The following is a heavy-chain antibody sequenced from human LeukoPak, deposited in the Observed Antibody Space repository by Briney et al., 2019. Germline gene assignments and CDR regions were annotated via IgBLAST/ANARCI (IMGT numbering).Heavy chain of an antibody. CDR1: GFTSSDYY. Sequence: PGGSLRLSCAASGFTSSDYYMTWIRQPPGKGPEWISYISSSGGTPTYVDSVKGRFTISRDNAKNSLYLQMNSLRADDTAVYYCARSNYYTVDVWGQGTAVTVSS. CDR3: ARSNYYTVDV. V-gene: IGHV3-11*01. J-gene: IGHJ6*02. CDR2: ISSSGGTP.